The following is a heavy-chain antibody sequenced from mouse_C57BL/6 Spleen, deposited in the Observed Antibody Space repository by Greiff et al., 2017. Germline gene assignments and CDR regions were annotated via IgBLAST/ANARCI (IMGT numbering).Heavy chain of an antibody. CDR1: GYTFTSFW. CDR2: INPSNGGT. V-gene: IGHV1-53*01. CDR3: ARSGDYGSSYWYFDV. D-gene: IGHD1-1*01. Sequence: QVQLQLPGTELVKPGASVKLSCKASGYTFTSFWMHWVKLRPGPGLEWIGNINPSNGGTNYNEKFKSKATLTVDKSSSTAYMQLSSLTSEDSAVYYCARSGDYGSSYWYFDVWGTGTTVTVSS. J-gene: IGHJ1*03.